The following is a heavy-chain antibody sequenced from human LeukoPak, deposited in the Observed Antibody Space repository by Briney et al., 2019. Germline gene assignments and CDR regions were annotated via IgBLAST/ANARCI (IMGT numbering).Heavy chain of an antibody. CDR2: IYYSGST. CDR3: AGHDFWSGYYRVEYYFDY. D-gene: IGHD3-3*01. J-gene: IGHJ4*02. Sequence: SETLSLTCTVSGGSISSSSYYWGWIRQPPGKGLEWIGSIYYSGSTYCNPSLKSRVTVSVDTSKNQFSLKLSSVTAADTAVYYCAGHDFWSGYYRVEYYFDYWGQGTLVTVSS. V-gene: IGHV4-39*01. CDR1: GGSISSSSYY.